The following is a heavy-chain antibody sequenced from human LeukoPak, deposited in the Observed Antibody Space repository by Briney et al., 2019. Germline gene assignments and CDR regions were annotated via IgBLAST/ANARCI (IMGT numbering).Heavy chain of an antibody. CDR1: GYTFTSYG. D-gene: IGHD6-13*01. J-gene: IGHJ3*02. CDR3: AREREQLVFTAIGPSGPDAFDI. Sequence: RASVKVSCKASGYTFTSYGISWVRQAPGQGLEWMGRISAYNGNTNYAQKLQGRVTMTTDTSTSTAYMELSSLRSEDTAVYYCAREREQLVFTAIGPSGPDAFDIWGQGTMVTVSS. CDR2: ISAYNGNT. V-gene: IGHV1-18*01.